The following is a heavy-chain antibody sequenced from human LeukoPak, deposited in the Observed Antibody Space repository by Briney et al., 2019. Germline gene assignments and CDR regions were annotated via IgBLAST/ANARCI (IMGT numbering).Heavy chain of an antibody. CDR2: LGTAGDT. CDR1: GFTLSNYA. V-gene: IGHV3-13*01. CDR3: ARQNTPHGNFDY. Sequence: GGTLRLSCAASGFTLSNYAMHWVRQPAGEGLEWVSALGTAGDTFYPGSVKGRFTISRDNAKKSLFLQMNSLRAEDTAVYYCARQNTPHGNFDYWGQGTLVTVSS. D-gene: IGHD5-24*01. J-gene: IGHJ4*02.